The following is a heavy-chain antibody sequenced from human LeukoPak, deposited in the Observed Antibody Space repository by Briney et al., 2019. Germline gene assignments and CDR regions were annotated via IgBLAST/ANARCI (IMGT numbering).Heavy chain of an antibody. D-gene: IGHD5-24*01. CDR3: ASLRRDGYNFFNYYYMDV. CDR2: IYYSGST. CDR1: GGSMSSSSYY. V-gene: IGHV4-39*07. J-gene: IGHJ6*03. Sequence: PSETLSLTCTVSGGSMSSSSYYWGWIRQAPGKGLEWIGSIYYSGSTYYNPSLKSRVTISVDTSKNQFSLKLSSVTAADTAVYYCASLRRDGYNFFNYYYMDVWGKGTTVTVSS.